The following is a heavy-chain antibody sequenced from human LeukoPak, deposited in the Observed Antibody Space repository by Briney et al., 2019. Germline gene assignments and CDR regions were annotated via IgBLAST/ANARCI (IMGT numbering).Heavy chain of an antibody. Sequence: SVKVSCRASGGTFSNYAISWVRQAPGQGLEWMGGIMSLFDTADYAQKFPGRLTLTAGESTSTPYIALSSLRADDTAVYYCARDLVGSHTGYSSGAWDYWGQGTLVTVSS. D-gene: IGHD3-9*01. J-gene: IGHJ4*02. CDR3: ARDLVGSHTGYSSGAWDY. V-gene: IGHV1-69*13. CDR2: IMSLFDTA. CDR1: GGTFSNYA.